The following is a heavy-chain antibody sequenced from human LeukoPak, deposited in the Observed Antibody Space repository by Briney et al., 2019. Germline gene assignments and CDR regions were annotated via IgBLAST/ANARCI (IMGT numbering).Heavy chain of an antibody. CDR3: ARDKIVAGPYYYDSNWFDP. CDR1: GYTFTSYA. J-gene: IGHJ5*02. V-gene: IGHV1-3*01. Sequence: EASVKVSCKASGYTFTSYAMHWVRQAPGQRLEWMGWINAGNGNTKYSQKFQGRVTITRDTSASTAYMELSSLRSEDTAVYYCARDKIVAGPYYYDSNWFDPWGQGTLVTVSS. D-gene: IGHD3-22*01. CDR2: INAGNGNT.